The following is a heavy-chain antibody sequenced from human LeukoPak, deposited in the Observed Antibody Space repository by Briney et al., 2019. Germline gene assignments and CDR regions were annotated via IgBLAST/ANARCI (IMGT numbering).Heavy chain of an antibody. CDR1: GGTFNSSV. V-gene: IGHV1-69*04. CDR2: IIPVVDMG. Sequence: ASVKVSCRASGGTFNSSVITWARQAPGQGLEWMGRIIPVVDMGNYAQKLQGRVTITADKSASTAYMELSSLRFDDTVVYYCGLGLKSDFDYWGQGTLITVSS. CDR3: GLGLKSDFDY. J-gene: IGHJ4*02. D-gene: IGHD3-16*01.